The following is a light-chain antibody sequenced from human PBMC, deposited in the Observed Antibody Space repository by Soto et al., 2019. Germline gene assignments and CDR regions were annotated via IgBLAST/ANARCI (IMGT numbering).Light chain of an antibody. CDR1: QSVSNSY. CDR3: QHYGTSPLT. J-gene: IGKJ4*01. Sequence: EIVLTQSPGTLSLSPGERATLSCRASQSVSNSYLAWYQQKPGQAPRLLIYGASSRAIGIPDRFSGSGSGTDFTLTISRLEPEDFAVYYCQHYGTSPLTFGGGTKVE. V-gene: IGKV3-20*01. CDR2: GAS.